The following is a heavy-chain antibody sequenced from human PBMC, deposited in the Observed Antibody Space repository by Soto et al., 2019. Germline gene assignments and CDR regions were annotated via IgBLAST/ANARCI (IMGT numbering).Heavy chain of an antibody. CDR2: ISGSGGST. J-gene: IGHJ6*02. D-gene: IGHD3-22*01. CDR3: AAYYYDSSGYDDPGDYYYGMDV. CDR1: GFTFSSYA. V-gene: IGHV3-23*01. Sequence: GGSLRLSCAASGFTFSSYAMSWVRQAPGKGLEWVSAISGSGGSTYYADSVKGRFTISRDNSKNTLYLQMNSLRAEDTAVYYCAAYYYDSSGYDDPGDYYYGMDVWGQGTTVTVSS.